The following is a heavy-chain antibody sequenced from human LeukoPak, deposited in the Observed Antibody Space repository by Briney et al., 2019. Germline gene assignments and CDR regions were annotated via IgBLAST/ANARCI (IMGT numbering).Heavy chain of an antibody. V-gene: IGHV4-30-2*01. J-gene: IGHJ5*02. CDR3: ARGEASSSSSWFDP. CDR2: IYHSGST. Sequence: PSETLSLTCAVSGGSISSGGYSWSWIRQPPGKGLEWIGYIYHSGSTYYNPSLKSRVTISVDRSKNQFSLKLSSVTAADTAVYYCARGEASSSSSWFDPSGQGTLVTVSS. D-gene: IGHD6-6*01. CDR1: GGSISSGGYS.